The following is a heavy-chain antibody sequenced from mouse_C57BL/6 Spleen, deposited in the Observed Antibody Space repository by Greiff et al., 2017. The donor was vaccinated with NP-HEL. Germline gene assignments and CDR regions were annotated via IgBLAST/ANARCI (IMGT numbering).Heavy chain of an antibody. CDR3: ASAYYGSSYNY. CDR1: GYTFTDYY. CDR2: IFPGSGST. J-gene: IGHJ2*01. V-gene: IGHV1-75*01. Sequence: VQLQQSGPELVKPGASVKISCKASGYTFTDYYINWVKQRPGQGLEWIGWIFPGSGSTYYNEKFKGKATLTVDKSSSTDYMLLSSLTSDDSAVYFCASAYYGSSYNYWGQGTTLTVSS. D-gene: IGHD1-1*01.